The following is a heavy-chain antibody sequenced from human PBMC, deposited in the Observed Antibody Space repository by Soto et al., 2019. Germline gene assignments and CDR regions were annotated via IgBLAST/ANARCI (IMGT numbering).Heavy chain of an antibody. CDR1: GFTFDDYA. V-gene: IGHV3-9*01. CDR3: AKGMGSYYGSGSLGYFDY. Sequence: GGSLRLSCAASGFTFDDYAMHWVRQAPGKGLEWVSGISWNSGSIGYADSVKGRFTISRDNAKNSLYLQMNSLRAEDTALYYCAKGMGSYYGSGSLGYFDYWGQGTLVTSPQ. CDR2: ISWNSGSI. D-gene: IGHD3-10*01. J-gene: IGHJ4*02.